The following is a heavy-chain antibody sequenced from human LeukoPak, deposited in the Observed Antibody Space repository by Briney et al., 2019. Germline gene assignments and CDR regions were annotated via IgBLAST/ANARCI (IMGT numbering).Heavy chain of an antibody. J-gene: IGHJ4*02. CDR1: GFTFRRYS. V-gene: IGHV3-48*02. Sequence: GGSLRLSCAVSGFTFRRYSMNWVRQAPGKGLKWLSYISSSSSNIYYAPSVKGGFTISRDNDKISLYLQMNSLRDEDTAVYYCATNLAIHFGYWGQGTLVTVSS. CDR3: ATNLAIHFGY. CDR2: ISSSSSNI. D-gene: IGHD2-21*01.